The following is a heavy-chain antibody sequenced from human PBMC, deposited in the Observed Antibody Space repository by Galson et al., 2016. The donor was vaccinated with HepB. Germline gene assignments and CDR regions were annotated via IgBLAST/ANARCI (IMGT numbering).Heavy chain of an antibody. J-gene: IGHJ5*02. CDR2: IKSKTDGGTP. V-gene: IGHV3-15*01. D-gene: IGHD4-17*01. CDR3: TTDSPDYGDSDT. CDR1: GFTFNNAW. Sequence: SLRLSCAASGFTFNNAWMSWVRQAPGKGLEWVGRIKSKTDGGTPDYAAPGKGRFTISRDDSKNTLYLQMNSLKTEDTAVYYWTTDSPDYGDSDTWGQGTLVTVAS.